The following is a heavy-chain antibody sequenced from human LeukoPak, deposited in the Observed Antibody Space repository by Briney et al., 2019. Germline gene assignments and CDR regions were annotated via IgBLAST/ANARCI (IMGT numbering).Heavy chain of an antibody. Sequence: GGSLRLSCAASGFTFSSYWMSWVRQAPGKGLEWVANIKQDGSEKYYVDSVKGRFTISRDNAKNSLYLQMNSLRAEDTAVYYCARENIVVVPAAPVYYYFGMDVWGQGTTVTVSS. V-gene: IGHV3-7*01. D-gene: IGHD2-2*01. CDR3: ARENIVVVPAAPVYYYFGMDV. J-gene: IGHJ6*02. CDR2: IKQDGSEK. CDR1: GFTFSSYW.